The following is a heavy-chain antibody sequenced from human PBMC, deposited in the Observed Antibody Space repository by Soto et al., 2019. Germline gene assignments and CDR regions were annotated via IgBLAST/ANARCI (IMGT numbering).Heavy chain of an antibody. V-gene: IGHV4-28*01. J-gene: IGHJ4*02. CDR2: IYYSGTT. CDR1: GYSISSSNW. Sequence: QVQLQESGPGLVKPSDTLSLTCAVSGYSISSSNWWGWIRQPPGKGLEWIGYIYYSGTTYYNPSLKSRVTRSVDTSKNQFSLKLTSVTAVDTAVYYGARREIQGPIDYWGQGTLVTVSS. D-gene: IGHD1-26*01. CDR3: ARREIQGPIDY.